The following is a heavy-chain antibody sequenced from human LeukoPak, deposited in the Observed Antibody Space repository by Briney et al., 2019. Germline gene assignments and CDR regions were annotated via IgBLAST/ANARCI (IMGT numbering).Heavy chain of an antibody. CDR2: IRPDGGEK. J-gene: IGHJ4*02. CDR1: GFTFSNAW. D-gene: IGHD6-19*01. CDR3: ARDGSGWSKY. Sequence: GGSLRLSCAASGFTFSNAWMSWVRQAPGKGLEWVANIRPDGGEKYYVDSVKGRFSISRDNAKNSLFLQMNSLRAEDTAVYFCARDGSGWSKYWGQGTLVTVSS. V-gene: IGHV3-7*01.